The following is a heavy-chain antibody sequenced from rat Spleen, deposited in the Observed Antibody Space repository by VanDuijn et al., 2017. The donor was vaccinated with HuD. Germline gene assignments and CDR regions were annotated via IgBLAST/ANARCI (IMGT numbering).Heavy chain of an antibody. D-gene: IGHD1-4*01. J-gene: IGHJ3*01. V-gene: IGHV5S13*01. Sequence: EVQLVESGGGLVQPGRSLKLSCAASGFTFSNYGMAWVRQTPTKGLEWVASISTGGGNTYYRDSVRGRFTISRDKAENILYLQIDSLRSEDTATYYCATAGTRVSRFAYWGQGTLVTVSS. CDR1: GFTFSNYG. CDR2: ISTGGGNT. CDR3: ATAGTRVSRFAY.